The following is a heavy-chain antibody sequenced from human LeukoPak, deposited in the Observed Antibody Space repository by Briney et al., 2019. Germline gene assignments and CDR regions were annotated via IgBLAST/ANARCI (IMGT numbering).Heavy chain of an antibody. J-gene: IGHJ6*03. V-gene: IGHV3-11*04. D-gene: IGHD4-17*01. CDR3: ARGARDYGDYYYYYYYMDV. Sequence: GGSLRLSCAASGFTFSDYYMSWIRQAPGKGREWVSYISSSGSTIYYADSVKGRFTISRDNAKNSLYLQMNSLRAEDTAVYYCARGARDYGDYYYYYYYMDVWGKGTTVTVSS. CDR1: GFTFSDYY. CDR2: ISSSGSTI.